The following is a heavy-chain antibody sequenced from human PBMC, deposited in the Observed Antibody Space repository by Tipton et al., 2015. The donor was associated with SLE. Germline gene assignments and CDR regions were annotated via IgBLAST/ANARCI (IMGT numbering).Heavy chain of an antibody. CDR3: AICCSGGSFDY. V-gene: IGHV4-34*01. Sequence: TLSLTCAVYGGSFSGYYWSWIRQPPGKGLEWIGEINHIGSTNYNPSLKSRVTISVDTSKNQFSLKLSSVTAADTAVYYCAICCSGGSFDYWGQGTLVTVSS. CDR1: GGSFSGYY. J-gene: IGHJ4*02. CDR2: INHIGST. D-gene: IGHD2-15*01.